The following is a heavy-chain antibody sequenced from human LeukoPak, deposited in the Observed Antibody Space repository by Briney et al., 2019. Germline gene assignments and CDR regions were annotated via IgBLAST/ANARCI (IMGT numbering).Heavy chain of an antibody. Sequence: ASVKVSCKASGYTFTGYYMHWVRQAPGQGLEWMGRINPNSGGTNYAQKFQGRVTMTRDTSISTAYTELSRLRSDDTAVYYCARKSMGYCSGGSCYSDAFDIWGQETMVTVSS. CDR2: INPNSGGT. D-gene: IGHD2-15*01. CDR3: ARKSMGYCSGGSCYSDAFDI. J-gene: IGHJ3*02. V-gene: IGHV1-2*06. CDR1: GYTFTGYY.